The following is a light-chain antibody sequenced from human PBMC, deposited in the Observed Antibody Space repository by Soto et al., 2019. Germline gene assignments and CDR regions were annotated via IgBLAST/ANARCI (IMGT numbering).Light chain of an antibody. CDR3: NSYRSTDTVV. V-gene: IGLV2-14*01. J-gene: IGLJ2*01. CDR1: SNDVGGYDH. Sequence: QSALTQPASVSGSPGQSITISCTGTSNDVGGYDHVSWYQQHPGKAPKLIIYEVSYRPSGVSNRFSGSKSGNTASLTISGIQAEDEADYYCNSYRSTDTVVFGGETKLTVL. CDR2: EVS.